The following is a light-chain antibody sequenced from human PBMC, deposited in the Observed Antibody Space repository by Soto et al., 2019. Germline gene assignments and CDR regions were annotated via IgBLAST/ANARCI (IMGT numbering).Light chain of an antibody. J-gene: IGKJ1*01. CDR3: MQGTHWPWT. CDR2: EVS. CDR1: QSLIHSDGNTY. Sequence: DVVMTQSPLSLPVTLGQPASISCRSSQSLIHSDGNTYLSWFQQRPGQSPRRLIYEVSDRDSGVPDRFTGSGAGTDCTLKISRVEAEDVGVYYCMQGTHWPWTFGQGTEVEIK. V-gene: IGKV2-30*02.